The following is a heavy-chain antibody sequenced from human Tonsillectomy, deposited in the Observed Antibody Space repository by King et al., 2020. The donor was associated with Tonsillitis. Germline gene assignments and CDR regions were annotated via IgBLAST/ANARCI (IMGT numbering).Heavy chain of an antibody. V-gene: IGHV4-39*07. CDR1: GGSVSSSNYY. Sequence: QLQESGPGLVKPSETLSLTCTVSGGSVSSSNYYWGWIRQPPGKGLEWIGTIYYSGSTYYNPSLKSRVTISLDTSKNQFSLRLSSVTAADTAVYYCASHHHYFDAFDIWGQGTMITVSS. D-gene: IGHD3-10*01. CDR3: ASHHHYFDAFDI. CDR2: IYYSGST. J-gene: IGHJ3*02.